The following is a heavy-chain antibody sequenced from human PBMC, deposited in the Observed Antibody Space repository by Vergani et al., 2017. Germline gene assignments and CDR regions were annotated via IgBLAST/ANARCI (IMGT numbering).Heavy chain of an antibody. CDR2: IYYSGST. V-gene: IGHV4-34*01. D-gene: IGHD4-11*01. J-gene: IGHJ4*02. CDR3: AREGLYMLDY. Sequence: QVQLQQWGAGLLKPSETLSLTCAVYGGSFSGYYWSWIRQPPGKGLEWIGYIYYSGSTYYNPSLKSRVTISVDTSKNQFSLKLSSVTAADTAVYYCAREGLYMLDYWGQGTLVTVSS. CDR1: GGSFSGYY.